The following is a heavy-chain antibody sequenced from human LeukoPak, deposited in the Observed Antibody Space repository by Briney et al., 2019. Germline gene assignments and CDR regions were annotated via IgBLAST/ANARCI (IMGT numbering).Heavy chain of an antibody. D-gene: IGHD2-21*02. J-gene: IGHJ4*02. CDR3: AKDVGVVVTGRFDF. CDR2: ISGSGATT. CDR1: GFTSSSYA. V-gene: IGHV3-23*01. Sequence: GGSLRLSCAASGFTSSSYAMSWVRQAPGKGLEWVLGISGSGATTYHADSVKGRITISRDNSKNTLYLRMSSLRAEDTAVYNCAKDVGVVVTGRFDFWGEGTLVTAS.